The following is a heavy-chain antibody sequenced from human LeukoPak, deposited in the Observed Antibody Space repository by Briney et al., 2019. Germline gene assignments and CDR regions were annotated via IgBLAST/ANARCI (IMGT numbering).Heavy chain of an antibody. D-gene: IGHD3-22*01. J-gene: IGHJ4*02. CDR1: GFTFSSYG. Sequence: GGSLRLSCAASGFTFSSYGMHWVRQAPGKGLEWVVVISYDGSNKYYADSVKGRFTISRDNSKNTLYLQMNSLRAEDTAVYYCAKLPRQSDYYDSSGYSTPVDYWGQGTLVTVSS. V-gene: IGHV3-30*18. CDR3: AKLPRQSDYYDSSGYSTPVDY. CDR2: ISYDGSNK.